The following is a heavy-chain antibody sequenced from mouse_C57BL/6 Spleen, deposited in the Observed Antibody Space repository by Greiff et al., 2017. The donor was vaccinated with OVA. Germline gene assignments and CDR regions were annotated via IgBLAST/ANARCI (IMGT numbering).Heavy chain of an antibody. Sequence: QVQLQQPGAELVKPGASVKLSCKASGYTFTSYWMQWVKQRPGQGLEWIGEIDPSDSYTNYNQKFKGKATLTVDTSSSTAYMQLSSLTSEDSAVYYCVYGSSPAWFAYWGQGTLVTVSA. CDR2: IDPSDSYT. J-gene: IGHJ3*01. CDR3: VYGSSPAWFAY. V-gene: IGHV1-50*01. D-gene: IGHD1-1*01. CDR1: GYTFTSYW.